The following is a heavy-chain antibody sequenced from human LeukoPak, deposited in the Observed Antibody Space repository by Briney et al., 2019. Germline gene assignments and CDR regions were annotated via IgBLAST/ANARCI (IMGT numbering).Heavy chain of an antibody. Sequence: SETLSLTCAVYGGSLNDYLWSWIRQPPGQGLEWIGEVGHSGTTNYNPSLKSRVTISVDTSKNQFSLKLNSVTAADTAVYFCARELISSRAAFDTWGRGTVVTVSS. CDR1: GGSLNDYL. D-gene: IGHD3-10*01. V-gene: IGHV4-34*01. J-gene: IGHJ3*02. CDR2: VGHSGTT. CDR3: ARELISSRAAFDT.